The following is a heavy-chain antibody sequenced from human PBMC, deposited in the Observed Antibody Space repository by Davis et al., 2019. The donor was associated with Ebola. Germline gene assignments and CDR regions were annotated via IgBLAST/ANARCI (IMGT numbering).Heavy chain of an antibody. J-gene: IGHJ4*02. CDR1: GFTFNNFA. D-gene: IGHD4-17*01. V-gene: IGHV3-23*01. CDR3: TRRRGDYGSGEFDY. Sequence: PGGSLRLSCAASGFTFNNFAMSWVRQAPGKGLEWVSSISGTGGSAYYADSVKGRFTISRDNAKSTLYLQMNSLTADDTAVYYCTRRRGDYGSGEFDYWGQGTLVTVSS. CDR2: ISGTGGSA.